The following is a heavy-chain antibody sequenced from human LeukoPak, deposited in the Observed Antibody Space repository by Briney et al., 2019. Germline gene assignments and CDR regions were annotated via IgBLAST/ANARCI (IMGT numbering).Heavy chain of an antibody. CDR2: IYYSGST. V-gene: IGHV4-39*01. CDR1: GGSISSSNFY. D-gene: IGHD2-8*01. J-gene: IGHJ4*02. CDR3: ASQTSTPQAGTVVWDS. Sequence: SETLSLTCSGGSISSSNFYWGWIRQPPGKGLEFIASIYYSGSTNYSPSLKSRATISVDLSTNQFSLKLSSMTAADTAVYFCASQTSTPQAGTVVWDSWGPGRLVTVSS.